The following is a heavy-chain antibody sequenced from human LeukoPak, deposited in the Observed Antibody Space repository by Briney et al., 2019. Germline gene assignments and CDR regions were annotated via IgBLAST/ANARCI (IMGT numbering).Heavy chain of an antibody. D-gene: IGHD6-19*01. CDR2: IKPDSGSS. J-gene: IGHJ4*02. Sequence: ASVKVSFKASGYTFTAYYIHWLRQAPGQGPEWMGWIKPDSGSSHYAQKFQGRVTMTRDTSSNSAYMDLTRLKSDGTALYYCARARVPIAVAGLYYFDYWGQGALVTVSS. CDR3: ARARVPIAVAGLYYFDY. V-gene: IGHV1-2*02. CDR1: GYTFTAYY.